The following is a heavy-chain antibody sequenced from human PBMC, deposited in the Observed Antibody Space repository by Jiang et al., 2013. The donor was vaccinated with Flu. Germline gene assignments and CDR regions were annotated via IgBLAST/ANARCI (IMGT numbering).Heavy chain of an antibody. V-gene: IGHV4-59*11. D-gene: IGHD5-18*01. CDR1: GGSITSPY. CDR2: ISHGANT. CDR3: ARGPDTAKTGY. Sequence: GSGLVKPSETLSLTCTVSGGSITSPYWSWIRQPPGKGLEWIGCISHGANTYYNPSLNSRVTISLDTSKNQFSLRLSSVTAADTAVYYCARGPDTAKTGYWGQGTLVTVSS. J-gene: IGHJ4*02.